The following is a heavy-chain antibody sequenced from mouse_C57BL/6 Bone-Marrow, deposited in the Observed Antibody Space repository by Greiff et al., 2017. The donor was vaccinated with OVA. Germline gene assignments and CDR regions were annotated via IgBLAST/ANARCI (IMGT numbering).Heavy chain of an antibody. CDR2: IDPSDSYT. CDR1: GYTFTSYW. V-gene: IGHV1-50*01. J-gene: IGHJ3*01. CDR3: ASAVFAY. Sequence: QVQLQPPGAELVKPGASVKLSCKASGYTFTSYWMQWVKQRPGQGLEWIGEIDPSDSYTNYNQKFKGKATLTVDTSSSTAYMQLSSLTSEDSAVYYCASAVFAYWGQGTLVTVSA.